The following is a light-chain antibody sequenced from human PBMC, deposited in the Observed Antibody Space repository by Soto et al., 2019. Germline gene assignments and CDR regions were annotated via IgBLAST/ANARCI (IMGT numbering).Light chain of an antibody. CDR3: HQYATSPRT. CDR2: GAS. V-gene: IGKV3-20*01. CDR1: QSVNNNY. Sequence: ENVLTQSPGTLSLSPGEEATLSCRASQSVNNNYLALYQQIPGQPPRLLIYGASSRATGIPDRFSGRGSGTDFTLTIARLEPEDFSVYYCHQYATSPRTLGQGTKVDTK. J-gene: IGKJ1*01.